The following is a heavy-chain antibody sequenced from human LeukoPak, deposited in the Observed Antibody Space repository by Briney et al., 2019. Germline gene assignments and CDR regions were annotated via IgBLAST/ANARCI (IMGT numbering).Heavy chain of an antibody. CDR3: AKDSTHYRVWDDYDSTGLTY. CDR1: GFTFSTYT. V-gene: IGHV3-21*01. CDR2: ISSSSFFI. J-gene: IGHJ4*02. Sequence: GGSLRLSCVASGFTFSTYTMNWVRQAPGKGLEWVSSISSSSFFISYADSVKGRFTISRDNAKNSLYLQMKSLRAEDTAVYYCAKDSTHYRVWDDYDSTGLTYWGQGTLVTVSS. D-gene: IGHD3-22*01.